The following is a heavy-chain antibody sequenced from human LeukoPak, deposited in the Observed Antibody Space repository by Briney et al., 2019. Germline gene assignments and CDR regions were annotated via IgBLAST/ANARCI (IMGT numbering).Heavy chain of an antibody. D-gene: IGHD3-16*01. CDR3: ATWGGREDY. CDR1: GFSFSGYW. Sequence: GGSLRLSCAASGFSFSGYWMNWVRQAPGKGLEWLANINQDGNHEYYLDSVKGRFTISRDNAKNSLYLQMNSLRAEDTALYYCATWGGREDYWGQGTLVTVSS. CDR2: INQDGNHE. J-gene: IGHJ4*02. V-gene: IGHV3-7*01.